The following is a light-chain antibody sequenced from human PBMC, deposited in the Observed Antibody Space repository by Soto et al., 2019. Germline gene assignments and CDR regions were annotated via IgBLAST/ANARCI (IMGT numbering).Light chain of an antibody. CDR2: GAF. CDR1: QSVSSN. J-gene: IGKJ1*01. CDR3: QQYNDWPLT. Sequence: EILMTQSPVTLSVSPGERATLSCRASQSVSSNLAWYQQKPGQAPSLLIYGAFTRATGIPARFSGTGSGTEFTLTISSLQSEDFELYYCQQYNDWPLTLGQGTKVDI. V-gene: IGKV3-15*01.